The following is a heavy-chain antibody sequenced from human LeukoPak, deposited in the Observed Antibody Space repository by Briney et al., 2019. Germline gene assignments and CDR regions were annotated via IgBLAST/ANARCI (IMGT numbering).Heavy chain of an antibody. J-gene: IGHJ5*02. V-gene: IGHV1-18*01. D-gene: IGHD1-26*01. Sequence: ASVKVSCKASGYTFTSYVISWVRQAPGQGLEWMGWISAYNGNTNYAQKLQGRVTMTTDTSTSTAYMELRSLRSDDTAVYYCARDATPWDSSPFDPWGQGTLVTVSS. CDR1: GYTFTSYV. CDR2: ISAYNGNT. CDR3: ARDATPWDSSPFDP.